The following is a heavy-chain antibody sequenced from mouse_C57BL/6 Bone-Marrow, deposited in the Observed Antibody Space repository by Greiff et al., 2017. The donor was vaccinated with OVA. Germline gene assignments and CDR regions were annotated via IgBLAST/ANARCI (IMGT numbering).Heavy chain of an antibody. CDR2: ISSGGSYT. CDR3: ARPHYGSSRFAY. Sequence: EVMLVESGGDLVKPGGSLKLSCAASGFTFSSYGMSWVRQTPDKRLEWVATISSGGSYTYYPDSVKGRFTISRDNAKNTLYLQMSSLKSEDTAMYYCARPHYGSSRFAYWGQGTLVTVSA. J-gene: IGHJ3*01. V-gene: IGHV5-6*01. CDR1: GFTFSSYG. D-gene: IGHD1-1*01.